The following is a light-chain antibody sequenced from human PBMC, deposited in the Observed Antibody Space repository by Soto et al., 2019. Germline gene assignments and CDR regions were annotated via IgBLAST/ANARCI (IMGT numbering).Light chain of an antibody. CDR2: YDS. CDR1: NIGSKS. CDR3: QVWDSSSDHVV. J-gene: IGLJ2*01. V-gene: IGLV3-21*04. Sequence: SYELTQPPSVSVAPGKTARITCGGNNIGSKSVHWYQQKPGQAPVLVIYYDSDRPSGIPERFSGSNSGNTATLTISRVEAGDEADYYWQVWDSSSDHVVFGGGTKLPAL.